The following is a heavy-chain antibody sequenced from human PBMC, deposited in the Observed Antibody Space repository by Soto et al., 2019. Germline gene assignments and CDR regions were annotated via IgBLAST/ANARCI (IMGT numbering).Heavy chain of an antibody. J-gene: IGHJ6*03. CDR3: AKTATYYYYYYMDV. CDR2: ISSSSSTI. Sequence: GGSLRLSCAASGFTFSSYSMNWVRQAPGKGLEWVSYISSSSSTIYYADSVKGRFTISRDNAKNSLYLQMNSLRAEDTAVYYCAKTATYYYYYYMDVWGKRTTVTVSS. V-gene: IGHV3-48*01. D-gene: IGHD2-21*02. CDR1: GFTFSSYS.